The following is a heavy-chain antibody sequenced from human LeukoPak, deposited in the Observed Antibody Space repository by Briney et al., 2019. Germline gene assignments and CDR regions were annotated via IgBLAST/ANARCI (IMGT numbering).Heavy chain of an antibody. V-gene: IGHV3-74*01. CDR3: AREDRFGYNYAYGLDV. CDR1: GFSFSRYW. D-gene: IGHD5-18*01. Sequence: GGSLRLSGAASGFSFSRYWMHWVRQVPGKGLVWVSRIDRDGTSTTYADSVKGRFTISRDNAKNTVYLQMKSLRVEDTAVYYCAREDRFGYNYAYGLDVWGQGTTVTVSS. CDR2: IDRDGTST. J-gene: IGHJ6*02.